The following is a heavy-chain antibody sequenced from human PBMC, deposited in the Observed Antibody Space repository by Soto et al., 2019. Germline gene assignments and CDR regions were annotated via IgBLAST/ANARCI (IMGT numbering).Heavy chain of an antibody. V-gene: IGHV3-74*01. D-gene: IGHD2-15*01. CDR2: INSDRSST. Sequence: EVQLVESGGGLVQPGGSLRLSCAASGFTFSSYWMHWVRQAPGKGLVWVSRINSDRSSTSYADSVKGRFTISRDNAKNTLYLQMNRLRAEDTAVYYCVRTSLVVAAATREDYWGQGTLVTVSS. CDR1: GFTFSSYW. J-gene: IGHJ4*02. CDR3: VRTSLVVAAATREDY.